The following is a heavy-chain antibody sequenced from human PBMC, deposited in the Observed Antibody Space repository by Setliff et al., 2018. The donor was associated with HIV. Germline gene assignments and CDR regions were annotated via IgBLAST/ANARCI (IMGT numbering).Heavy chain of an antibody. CDR2: LHCSGNT. Sequence: NPSETLSLTCTVSGGSIRSSTYYWGWIRQSPGKGLEWIGSLHCSGNTYYNSSLKSRVTISLDTSKNQFSLKLNSVTAADTAVYYCARQGRALQTPRVGLEYWGQGMLVTVSS. D-gene: IGHD1-1*01. CDR1: GGSIRSSTYY. CDR3: ARQGRALQTPRVGLEY. J-gene: IGHJ4*02. V-gene: IGHV4-39*07.